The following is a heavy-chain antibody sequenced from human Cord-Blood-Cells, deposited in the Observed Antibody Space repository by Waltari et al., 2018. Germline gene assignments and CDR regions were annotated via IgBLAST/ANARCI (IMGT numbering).Heavy chain of an antibody. Sequence: QVQLVQSGAEVKKPGASVKVACKASGYTFTSYGISWVRQAPGQGLEWMGWISAYNGNTKYAKKLQGRAPMTTDTSTSTAYMELRSLRSDDTAVYYCARDSNWDERLIPRARDAFDIWGQGTMVTVSS. CDR1: GYTFTSYG. D-gene: IGHD7-27*01. J-gene: IGHJ3*02. CDR3: ARDSNWDERLIPRARDAFDI. CDR2: ISAYNGNT. V-gene: IGHV1-18*01.